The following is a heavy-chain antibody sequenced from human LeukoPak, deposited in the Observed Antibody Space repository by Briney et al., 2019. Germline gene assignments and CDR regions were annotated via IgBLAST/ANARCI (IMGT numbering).Heavy chain of an antibody. V-gene: IGHV1-46*01. CDR1: GYTFTSYY. CDR2: TNPSGGST. J-gene: IGHJ3*02. CDR3: VRDSGSYPEPDAFDI. D-gene: IGHD1-26*01. Sequence: GASVKVSCKASGYTFTSYYMHWVRQAPGQGLEWMGITNPSGGSTSYAQKFQGRVTMTRDTSTSTVYMELSSLRSEDTAVYYCVRDSGSYPEPDAFDIWGQGTMVTVSS.